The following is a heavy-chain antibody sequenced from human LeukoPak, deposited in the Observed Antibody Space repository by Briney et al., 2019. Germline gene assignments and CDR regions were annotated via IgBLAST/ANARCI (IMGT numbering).Heavy chain of an antibody. D-gene: IGHD2-8*01. CDR3: ARVGYCSRGVCYNYDY. V-gene: IGHV1-2*02. CDR1: GYSFTGNY. J-gene: IGHJ4*02. CDR2: INPNTGGT. Sequence: ASVKVSCKASGYSFTGNYMHWVRQAPRQGFEWMGWINPNTGGTNYAQKFKGRVLMTRDTSIGTAYLELSSLKSDDTAVYYCARVGYCSRGVCYNYDYWGQGAQVTVSS.